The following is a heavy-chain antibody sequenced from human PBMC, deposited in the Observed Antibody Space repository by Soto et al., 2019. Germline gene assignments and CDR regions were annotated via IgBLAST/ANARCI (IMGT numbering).Heavy chain of an antibody. Sequence: QVQLVQSGAEVKKPGSSVKVSCKASGGTFSSYAISWVRQAPGQGLEWMGGIIPIFGTANYAQKFQGRVKITADESTSTAYMELSSLRSEDTAVYYCARVPYYYGSGSYYDNWFDPWGQGTLVTVSS. D-gene: IGHD3-10*01. V-gene: IGHV1-69*01. CDR1: GGTFSSYA. CDR2: IIPIFGTA. CDR3: ARVPYYYGSGSYYDNWFDP. J-gene: IGHJ5*02.